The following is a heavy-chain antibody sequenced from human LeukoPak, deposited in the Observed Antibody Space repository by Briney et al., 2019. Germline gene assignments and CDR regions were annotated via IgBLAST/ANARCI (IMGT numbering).Heavy chain of an antibody. J-gene: IGHJ4*02. CDR3: ALWTSITTYRY. CDR2: VRRKASGGTT. CDR1: GFTLSDSS. D-gene: IGHD3/OR15-3a*01. Sequence: AGGSLRLSCAASGFTLSDSSLHWVRQASGEGLGWVGFVRRKASGGTTDYAASVKGRFTISRDDSEGMFYLQMHSLKTEDTAIYYCALWTSITTYRYWSQGSLVAVSS. V-gene: IGHV3-49*04.